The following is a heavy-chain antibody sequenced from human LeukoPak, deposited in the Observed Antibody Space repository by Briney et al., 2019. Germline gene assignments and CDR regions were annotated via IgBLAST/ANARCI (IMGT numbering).Heavy chain of an antibody. D-gene: IGHD3-22*01. Sequence: PSETLSLTCTVSGGSISSYYWSWIRQPPGKGLEWIGYIYYSGSTNYNPSLKSRVTISVDTSKNQFSLKLSSVTAADTAVYYCAREGHYYDSSGYYDDRGNYFDYWGQGTLVTVSS. CDR3: AREGHYYDSSGYYDDRGNYFDY. J-gene: IGHJ4*02. V-gene: IGHV4-59*01. CDR2: IYYSGST. CDR1: GGSISSYY.